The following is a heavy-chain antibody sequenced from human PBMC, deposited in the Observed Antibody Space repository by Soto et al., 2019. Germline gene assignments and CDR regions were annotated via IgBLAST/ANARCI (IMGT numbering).Heavy chain of an antibody. Sequence: QVQLQESGPGLVKPSGTLSLTCAVSGDSISNSRWWSWVRQPPGTGLEWMGYIFHSGDTNYNPSLKSRVFISVDKSQNQSSLKVSSVTAADTAVYYCAYSTGWYRHDVWGQGTLVTVSS. D-gene: IGHD6-19*01. CDR1: GDSISNSRW. CDR3: AYSTGWYRHDV. V-gene: IGHV4-4*02. J-gene: IGHJ3*01. CDR2: IFHSGDT.